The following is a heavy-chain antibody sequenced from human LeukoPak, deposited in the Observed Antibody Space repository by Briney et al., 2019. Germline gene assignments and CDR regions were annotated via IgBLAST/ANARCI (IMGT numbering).Heavy chain of an antibody. CDR2: ISGSGGST. J-gene: IGHJ4*02. CDR3: AKGRLRYCSSTSCYVIGY. V-gene: IGHV3-23*01. Sequence: GGSLRLSCAASGFTFTTYKMYWVRQAPGKGLEWVSAISGSGGSTYYADSVKGRFTISRDNSKNTLYLQMNSLRAEDTAVYYCAKGRLRYCSSTSCYVIGYWGQGTLVTVSS. CDR1: GFTFTTYK. D-gene: IGHD2-2*01.